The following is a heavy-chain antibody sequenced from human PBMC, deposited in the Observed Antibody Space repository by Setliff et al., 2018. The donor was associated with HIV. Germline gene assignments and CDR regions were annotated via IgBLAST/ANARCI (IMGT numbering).Heavy chain of an antibody. CDR3: ATARYGAAAGIRNYGMDV. D-gene: IGHD6-13*01. V-gene: IGHV1-3*01. CDR2: INAGNGNT. J-gene: IGHJ6*02. CDR1: GYTFTSYA. Sequence: ASVKVSCKASGYTFTSYAMHWVRQAPGQRLEWMGWINAGNGNTKYSQKFQGRVTITRDTSASTAYMELSSRRSEDTAVYYCATARYGAAAGIRNYGMDVWGQGTTVTVSS.